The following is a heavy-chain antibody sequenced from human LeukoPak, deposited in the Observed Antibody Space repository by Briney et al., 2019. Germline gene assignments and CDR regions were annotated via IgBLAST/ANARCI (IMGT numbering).Heavy chain of an antibody. D-gene: IGHD5-18*01. V-gene: IGHV3-23*01. Sequence: GGSLRLSCAASGFTFSSYAMTWVRQAPGKGLEWDSAISGSGGTTYYADSVKGRFTISRDNSKNTLYLQMNSLRADDTAVYYCARGLQEYSYGFDYWGQGTLVTVSS. CDR3: ARGLQEYSYGFDY. CDR2: ISGSGGTT. J-gene: IGHJ4*02. CDR1: GFTFSSYA.